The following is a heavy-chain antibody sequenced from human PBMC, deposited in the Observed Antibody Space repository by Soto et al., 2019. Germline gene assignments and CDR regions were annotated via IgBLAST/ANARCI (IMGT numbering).Heavy chain of an antibody. D-gene: IGHD3-22*01. J-gene: IGHJ4*02. Sequence: GASVKVSCKASGYTFTSYAMHWVRQAPGQRLEWMGWINAGNGNTKYSQKFQGRVTITRDTSASTAYMELSSLRSENTAEYYCARIFGYYDSSGYYSYFDYWGQGTLVTVSS. CDR1: GYTFTSYA. CDR2: INAGNGNT. V-gene: IGHV1-3*01. CDR3: ARIFGYYDSSGYYSYFDY.